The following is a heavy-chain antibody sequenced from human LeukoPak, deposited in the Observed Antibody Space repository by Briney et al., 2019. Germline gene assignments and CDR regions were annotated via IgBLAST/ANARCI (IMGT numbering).Heavy chain of an antibody. D-gene: IGHD2-8*02. J-gene: IGHJ6*02. V-gene: IGHV3-30-3*01. CDR1: GFTFSSYA. CDR3: AKDRVSTAYYYYGMDV. CDR2: ISYDGSNK. Sequence: PGRSLRLSCAASGFTFSSYAMHWVRQAPGKGLEWVAVISYDGSNKYYADSVKGRFTISRDNSKNTLYLQMNSLRAEDTAVYYCAKDRVSTAYYYYGMDVWGQGTTVTVSS.